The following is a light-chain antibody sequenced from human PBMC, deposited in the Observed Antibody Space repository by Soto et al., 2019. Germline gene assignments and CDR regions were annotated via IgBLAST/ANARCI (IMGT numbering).Light chain of an antibody. Sequence: QSVLTQPPSVSEAPGQRVTISCTGSRSNIGAGYEAPWYQQVPGTAPKLLIYENNNRPSGVPDRFSGSKSGTSASLAITGLQAEDEAEYYCQSYDSSLSGYVFGTGTKLTVL. CDR2: ENN. V-gene: IGLV1-40*01. J-gene: IGLJ1*01. CDR3: QSYDSSLSGYV. CDR1: RSNIGAGYE.